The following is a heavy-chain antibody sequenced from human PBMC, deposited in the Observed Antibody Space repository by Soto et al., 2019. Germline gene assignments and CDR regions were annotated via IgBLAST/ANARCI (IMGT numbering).Heavy chain of an antibody. CDR3: AKSVRDTMVRGVLNWFDP. CDR2: ISGSGGST. V-gene: IGHV3-23*01. D-gene: IGHD3-10*01. CDR1: GFTFSSHD. Sequence: HPGGSLRLSCEASGFTFSSHDMSWVRQAPGKGLEWVSAISGSGGSTYYADSVKGRFTISRDNSKNTLYLQMNSLRAEDTAVYYCAKSVRDTMVRGVLNWFDPWGQGTLVTVSS. J-gene: IGHJ5*02.